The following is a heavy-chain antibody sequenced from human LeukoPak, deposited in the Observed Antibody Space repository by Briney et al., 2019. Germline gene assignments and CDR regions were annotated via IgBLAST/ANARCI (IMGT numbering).Heavy chain of an antibody. CDR2: IYYSGST. V-gene: IGHV4-59*01. D-gene: IGHD5-18*01. CDR3: ARGSGYSYGLTDY. Sequence: SETLSLTRTVSGGSISSYYWSWIRQPPGKGLEWIGYIYYSGSTNYNPSLKSRVTISVDTSKNQFSLKLSSVTAADTAVYYCARGSGYSYGLTDYWGQGTLVTVSS. J-gene: IGHJ4*02. CDR1: GGSISSYY.